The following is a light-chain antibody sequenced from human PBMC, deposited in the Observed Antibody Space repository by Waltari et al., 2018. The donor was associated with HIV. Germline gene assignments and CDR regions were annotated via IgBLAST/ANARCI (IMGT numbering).Light chain of an antibody. Sequence: EIVLTQSPGTLSLSPGDRATLSCRASQIVGGNSLAWYQKKPGQAPRLLIYGPSTRAAGIPDRFSGSGSETDFTLTISRLEPEDFAVYYCHQYESSPFTFGPGTKVVVK. CDR2: GPS. CDR3: HQYESSPFT. V-gene: IGKV3-20*01. CDR1: QIVGGNS. J-gene: IGKJ3*01.